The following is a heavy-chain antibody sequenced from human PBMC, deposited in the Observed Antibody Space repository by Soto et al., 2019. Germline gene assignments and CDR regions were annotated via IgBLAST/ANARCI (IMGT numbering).Heavy chain of an antibody. J-gene: IGHJ4*02. D-gene: IGHD3-10*01. CDR3: ARAALVRGVHPYDH. CDR1: GFALSSFD. Sequence: QVQLAESGGGVVQPGRSLRLSCAASGFALSSFDMHWVRQAPGKGLEWVAVIWYDGSNEYYADSVKGRFTISRDNSKNKLYLQMSGLSVEYTAVYCCARAALVRGVHPYDHWGQGTLVTVSS. V-gene: IGHV3-33*01. CDR2: IWYDGSNE.